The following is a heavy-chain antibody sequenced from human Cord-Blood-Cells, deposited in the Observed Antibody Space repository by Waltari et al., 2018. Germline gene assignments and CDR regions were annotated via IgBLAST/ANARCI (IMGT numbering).Heavy chain of an antibody. D-gene: IGHD7-27*01. Sequence: QVQLQESGPGLVKPSQTLSLTCTVSGGSISSGSYYWSWTRQPAGKGLEWIGYIYTSGSTNYNPSLKSRVTISVDTSKNQFSLKLSSVTAADTAVYYCARVRVSGDRYFDLWGRGTLVTVSS. CDR2: IYTSGST. CDR1: GGSISSGSYY. CDR3: ARVRVSGDRYFDL. V-gene: IGHV4-61*09. J-gene: IGHJ2*01.